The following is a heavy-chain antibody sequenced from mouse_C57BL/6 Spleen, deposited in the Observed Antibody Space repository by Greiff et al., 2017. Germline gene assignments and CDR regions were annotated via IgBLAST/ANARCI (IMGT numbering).Heavy chain of an antibody. CDR2: IYPGDGDT. Sequence: LQESGPELVKPGASVKISCKASGYAFSSSWMNWVKQRPGKGLEWIGRIYPGDGDTNYNGKFKGKATLTADKSSSTAYMQLSSLTSEDSAVYFCANDYYGSSRFAYWGQGTLVTVSA. CDR3: ANDYYGSSRFAY. CDR1: GYAFSSSW. V-gene: IGHV1-82*01. D-gene: IGHD1-1*01. J-gene: IGHJ3*01.